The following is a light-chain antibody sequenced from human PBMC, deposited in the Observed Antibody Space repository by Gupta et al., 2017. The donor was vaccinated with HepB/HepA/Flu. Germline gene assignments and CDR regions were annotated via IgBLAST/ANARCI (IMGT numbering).Light chain of an antibody. CDR3: QHDGSSPLYA. J-gene: IGKJ2*01. CDR2: DTS. Sequence: TLSCKTSQSINSNYLAWYQQKPGQTPRLVIYDTSSRATGIPDRFSGSGSGTEFTLTIRRLEPEDFAMYYCQHDGSSPLYAFGQGTKLEIK. CDR1: QSINSNY. V-gene: IGKV3-20*01.